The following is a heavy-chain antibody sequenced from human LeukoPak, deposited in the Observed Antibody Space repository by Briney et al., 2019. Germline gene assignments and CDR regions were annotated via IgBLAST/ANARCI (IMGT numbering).Heavy chain of an antibody. Sequence: GGSLRLSCAASGFTFSSYATSWVRQAPGKGLEWVSAISGSGGSTYYADSVKGRFTISRDNSKNTLYLQMNSLRAEDTAVYYCARVARYFDWGIQDAFDIWGQGTMVTVSS. V-gene: IGHV3-23*01. CDR2: ISGSGGST. CDR1: GFTFSSYA. D-gene: IGHD3-9*01. CDR3: ARVARYFDWGIQDAFDI. J-gene: IGHJ3*02.